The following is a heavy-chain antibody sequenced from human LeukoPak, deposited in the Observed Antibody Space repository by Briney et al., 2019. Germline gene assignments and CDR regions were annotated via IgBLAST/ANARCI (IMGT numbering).Heavy chain of an antibody. J-gene: IGHJ5*02. D-gene: IGHD3-22*01. CDR2: ISSSSSYI. Sequence: GGSLRLSCAASGFTFSSYSMNWVRQAPGKGLEWVSSISSSSSYIYYADSVKGRFTISRDNAKNSLYLQMNSLRAEDTAVYYCARDLSPYYYDGSGYYRHWFDPWGQGTLVTVSS. V-gene: IGHV3-21*01. CDR1: GFTFSSYS. CDR3: ARDLSPYYYDGSGYYRHWFDP.